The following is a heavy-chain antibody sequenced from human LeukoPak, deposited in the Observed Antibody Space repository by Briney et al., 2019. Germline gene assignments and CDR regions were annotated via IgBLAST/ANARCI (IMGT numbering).Heavy chain of an antibody. J-gene: IGHJ5*02. CDR1: GGSISSSSYY. CDR2: IYYSGST. V-gene: IGHV4-39*01. D-gene: IGHD6-19*01. Sequence: SETLSLTCTVSGGSISSSSYYWGWIRQPPGKGLEWIGSIYYSGSTYYNPSLKSRVTISVDTSKNQFSLKLSSVTAADTAVYYCARHGTAVASFDPWGQGTLVTVSS. CDR3: ARHGTAVASFDP.